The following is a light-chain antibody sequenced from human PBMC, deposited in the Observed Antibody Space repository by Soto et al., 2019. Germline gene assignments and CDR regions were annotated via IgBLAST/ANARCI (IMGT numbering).Light chain of an antibody. CDR3: QQYDSSPLT. CDR1: QTVGNNY. Sequence: EIVLTQSPGTLPLSPGERATLSCRASQTVGNNYLAWYQQKPGQTPRLLIHGASNRATGIPDRISGSGSGTDFTLFISRLEPEDFAVYYCQQYDSSPLTFGGGTKVEIK. J-gene: IGKJ4*01. CDR2: GAS. V-gene: IGKV3-20*01.